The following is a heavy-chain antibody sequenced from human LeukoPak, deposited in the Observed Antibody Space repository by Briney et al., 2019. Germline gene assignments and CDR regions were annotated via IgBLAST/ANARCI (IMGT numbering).Heavy chain of an antibody. CDR1: VFTFNNYD. D-gene: IGHD2-15*01. Sequence: GGSLRLSCAASVFTFNNYDMHWVRQATGKGLEWVAAIGTEGDTYYPDSVKGRFTISRENGKNSLFLQTDSLRAGDSAVYYCARSFHCSGGRCYLDFLLWGQGTLVTVSS. J-gene: IGHJ1*01. CDR3: ARSFHCSGGRCYLDFLL. CDR2: IGTEGDT. V-gene: IGHV3-13*01.